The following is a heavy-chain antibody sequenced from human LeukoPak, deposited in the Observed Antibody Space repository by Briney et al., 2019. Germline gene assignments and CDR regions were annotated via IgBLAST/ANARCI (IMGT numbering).Heavy chain of an antibody. CDR3: ARDRYFDF. J-gene: IGHJ4*01. CDR2: INGGEGP. Sequence: GGSLRLSCAASGFTVSSNFMSWVRQAPGKGLEWVSLINGGEGPYYADSVKGRFTTSTDNSKNTLSLQMTSLRAEDTAMYYCARDRYFDFWGQGTLVTVSS. CDR1: GFTVSSNF. V-gene: IGHV3-53*01.